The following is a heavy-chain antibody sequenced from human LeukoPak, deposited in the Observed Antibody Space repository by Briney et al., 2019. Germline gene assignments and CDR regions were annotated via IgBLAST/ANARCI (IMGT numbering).Heavy chain of an antibody. CDR2: IYYSGNT. CDR1: GGSISSYY. D-gene: IGHD2-15*01. Sequence: SETLSLTCTVSGGSISSYYWTWIRQPPGKGLEWIGHIYYSGNTNYNPSLKRRVTISVDTSRNQFSLKLSAVTAADTAVYYCARRQCSGGNCYYNYWGQGTLLTVSS. CDR3: ARRQCSGGNCYYNY. V-gene: IGHV4-59*01. J-gene: IGHJ4*02.